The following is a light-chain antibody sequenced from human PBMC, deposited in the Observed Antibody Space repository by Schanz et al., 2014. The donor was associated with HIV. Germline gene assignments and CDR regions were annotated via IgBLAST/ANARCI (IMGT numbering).Light chain of an antibody. J-gene: IGKJ1*01. CDR2: VAS. V-gene: IGKV1-17*03. CDR3: LQYNTYPWT. CDR1: QGISHY. Sequence: DIQMTQSPSAMSASVGDSVTITCRASQGISHYLAWFQQKPGKVPKRLIYVASSLESGVPSRFSGSGSGTEFTLTISSLQPEDFATYYCLQYNTYPWTFGQGTKVDIE.